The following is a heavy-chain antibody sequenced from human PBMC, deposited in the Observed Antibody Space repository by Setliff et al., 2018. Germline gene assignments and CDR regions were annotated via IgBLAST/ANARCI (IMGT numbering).Heavy chain of an antibody. CDR3: SRLVRYCTTTTCQTLSGGEH. D-gene: IGHD2-8*01. CDR2: INAYNGNT. CDR1: GYKFNNYG. J-gene: IGHJ1*01. V-gene: IGHV1-18*01. Sequence: ASVKVSCKASGYKFNNYGIAWVRQAPGQGLEWMGWINAYNGNTFYAPKLQGRVTMTTDTSTATAYLELRSLRSDDTAIYYCSRLVRYCTTTTCQTLSGGEHWGPGTLVTVPQ.